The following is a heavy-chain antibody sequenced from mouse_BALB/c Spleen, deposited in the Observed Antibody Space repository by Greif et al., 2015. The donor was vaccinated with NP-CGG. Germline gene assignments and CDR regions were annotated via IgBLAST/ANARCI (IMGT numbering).Heavy chain of an antibody. CDR1: GFTFSSFG. CDR3: ARLGLAFDY. V-gene: IGHV5-17*02. CDR2: ISSGSSTI. Sequence: EVKLVDSGGGLVQPGGSRKLSCAASGFTFSSFGMHWVRQAPEKGLEWVAYISSGSSTIYYADTVKGRFTISRDNPKNTLFLQMTSLRSEDTAMYYCARLGLAFDYWGQGTTLTVSS. D-gene: IGHD4-1*01. J-gene: IGHJ2*01.